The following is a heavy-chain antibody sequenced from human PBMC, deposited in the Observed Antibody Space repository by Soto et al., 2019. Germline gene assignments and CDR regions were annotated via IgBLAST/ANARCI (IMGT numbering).Heavy chain of an antibody. CDR1: GYTFTTYV. CDR2: IDAGNGNT. V-gene: IGHV1-3*01. J-gene: IGHJ4*02. D-gene: IGHD3-16*02. Sequence: ASVKVPCKASGYTFTTYVMHWVRQAPGQRLEWMGWIDAGNGNTRYSQNFQGRVTITRDTSASTAYMEVSSLRSEDTAVYYCARDSLGNVDFWGQGTLVTVSS. CDR3: ARDSLGNVDF.